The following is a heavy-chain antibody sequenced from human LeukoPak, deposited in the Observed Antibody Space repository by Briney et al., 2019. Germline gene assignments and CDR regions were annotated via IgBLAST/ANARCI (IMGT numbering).Heavy chain of an antibody. CDR1: GGSISSYY. D-gene: IGHD3-22*01. Sequence: SETLSLTCTVSGGSISSYYWSWIRQPPVKGLEWIGYIYYSGSTNYNPSLKSRVTISVDTSKNQFSLKLSSVTAADTAVYYCARDTYYYDSSGYYYYYGMDVWGQGTTVTVSS. J-gene: IGHJ6*02. V-gene: IGHV4-59*01. CDR3: ARDTYYYDSSGYYYYYGMDV. CDR2: IYYSGST.